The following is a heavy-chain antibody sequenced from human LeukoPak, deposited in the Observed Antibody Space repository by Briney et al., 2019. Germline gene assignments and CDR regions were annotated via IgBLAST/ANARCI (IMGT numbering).Heavy chain of an antibody. V-gene: IGHV3-64*04. CDR3: ARTETYGDYGYFDY. CDR1: GFTFSSYA. J-gene: IGHJ4*02. Sequence: PGGSLRLSCSASGFTFSSYAMHWVRRAPGQGLEYVSGISINGGSTDYADSVKGRFTISRDNSKNTVYLQMNSLRAEDTAVYYWARTETYGDYGYFDYWGQGTLVTVSS. CDR2: ISINGGST. D-gene: IGHD4-17*01.